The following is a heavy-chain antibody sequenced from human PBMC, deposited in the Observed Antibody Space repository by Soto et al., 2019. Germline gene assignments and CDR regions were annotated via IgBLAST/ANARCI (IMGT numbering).Heavy chain of an antibody. CDR2: INPNSGGT. V-gene: IGHV1-2*02. CDR1: GYTFTGYY. D-gene: IGHD4-17*01. Sequence: QVQLVQSGAEVKKPGASVKVSCKASGYTFTGYYMHWVRQAPGQGLEWMGWINPNSGGTNYAQKFQGRVTMTRDTSISTAYLDLSRLRSDDTAVYYCARDDYGGNFGVFVDYWGQGTLVTVSS. J-gene: IGHJ4*02. CDR3: ARDDYGGNFGVFVDY.